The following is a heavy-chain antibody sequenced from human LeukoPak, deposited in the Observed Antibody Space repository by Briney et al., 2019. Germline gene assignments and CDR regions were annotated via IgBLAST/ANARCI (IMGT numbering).Heavy chain of an antibody. D-gene: IGHD3-3*01. Sequence: AGGSLRLSCAASGFTFSSYSMNWVRQAPGKGLEWVSSISSSSSYIYYADSMKGRFTISRDNAKKSLYLQMNSLRAEDTAVYYCARGDPDISFGVAGEAFDIWGQGTMVTVSS. CDR2: ISSSSSYI. CDR1: GFTFSSYS. J-gene: IGHJ3*02. V-gene: IGHV3-21*01. CDR3: ARGDPDISFGVAGEAFDI.